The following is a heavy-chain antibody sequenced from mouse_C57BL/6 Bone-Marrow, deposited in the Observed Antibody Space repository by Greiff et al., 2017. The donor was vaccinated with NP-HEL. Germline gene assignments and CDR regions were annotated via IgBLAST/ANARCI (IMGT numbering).Heavy chain of an antibody. D-gene: IGHD1-1*01. CDR3: ARGRYYGSRGYYFDY. Sequence: EVQVVESGGGLVQPGGSLKLSCAASGFTFSDYGMAWVRQAPRKGPEWVAFISNLAYSIYYADTVTGRFTISRENAKNTLYLEMSSLRSEDTAMYYCARGRYYGSRGYYFDYWGQGTTLTVSS. CDR1: GFTFSDYG. J-gene: IGHJ2*01. CDR2: ISNLAYSI. V-gene: IGHV5-15*01.